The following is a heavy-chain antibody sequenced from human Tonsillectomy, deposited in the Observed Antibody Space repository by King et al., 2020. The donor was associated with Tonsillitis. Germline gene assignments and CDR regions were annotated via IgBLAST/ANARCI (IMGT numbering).Heavy chain of an antibody. CDR2: IYTSGST. J-gene: IGHJ4*02. CDR1: GGSISYYY. Sequence: QLQESGPGLVKPSETLSLTCTVSGGSISYYYWSWIRQPAGKRLEWIGRIYTSGSTNYNPSLKSRVTMSADTSKNQFSLKLSSVTAADTAVYYCARSTSSGWYYFDYWGQGTLVTVSS. D-gene: IGHD6-19*01. CDR3: ARSTSSGWYYFDY. V-gene: IGHV4-4*07.